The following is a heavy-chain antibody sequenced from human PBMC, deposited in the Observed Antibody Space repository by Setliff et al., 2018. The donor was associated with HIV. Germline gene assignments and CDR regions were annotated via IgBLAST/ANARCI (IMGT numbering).Heavy chain of an antibody. Sequence: GGSLRLSCAASGFTFDDYAMHWVRQAPGKGLEWVSGISWNSGSIGYADSVKGRFTISRDNAKNSLYLQMNSLRAEDTALYYCAKGYYYYMDVWGKGTTVTV. J-gene: IGHJ6*03. CDR1: GFTFDDYA. CDR3: AKGYYYYMDV. CDR2: ISWNSGSI. V-gene: IGHV3-9*01.